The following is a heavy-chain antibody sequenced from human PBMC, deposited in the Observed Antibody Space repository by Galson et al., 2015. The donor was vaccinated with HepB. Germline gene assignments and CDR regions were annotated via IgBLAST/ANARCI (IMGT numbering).Heavy chain of an antibody. Sequence: SLRLSCAASGFTFSSYSMNWVRQAPGKGLEWVSSISSSSSYIYYADSVKGRFTISRDNAMNSLYLQMNSLRAEDTAVYYCARDAVVVAAMGAFDIWGQGTMVTVSS. V-gene: IGHV3-21*01. D-gene: IGHD2-15*01. CDR3: ARDAVVVAAMGAFDI. J-gene: IGHJ3*02. CDR1: GFTFSSYS. CDR2: ISSSSSYI.